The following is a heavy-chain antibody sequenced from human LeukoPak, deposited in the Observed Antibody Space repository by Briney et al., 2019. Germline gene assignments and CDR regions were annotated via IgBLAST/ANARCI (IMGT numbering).Heavy chain of an antibody. J-gene: IGHJ4*02. Sequence: ASVKVSCKASGGTFSSYAISWVRQAPGQGLEWMGGIIPIFGTANYAQKFQGRVTITADESTSTAYMELSSLRSEDTAVYYCARVEAHYDSSGYDDYWGQGTLVTVPS. CDR1: GGTFSSYA. CDR2: IIPIFGTA. D-gene: IGHD3-22*01. CDR3: ARVEAHYDSSGYDDY. V-gene: IGHV1-69*13.